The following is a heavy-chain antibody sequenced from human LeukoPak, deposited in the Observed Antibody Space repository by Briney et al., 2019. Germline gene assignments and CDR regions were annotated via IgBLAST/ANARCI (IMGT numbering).Heavy chain of an antibody. CDR3: AKTIVRGVTKYYFDY. CDR1: GFTFSSYW. D-gene: IGHD3-10*01. V-gene: IGHV3-23*01. Sequence: GGSLRLSCAASGFTFSSYWKSWVRQAPGKGLEWVSAISASNPNTYYADSVKGRFTISRDNSKNTLYLQMNSLRADDTAVYYCAKTIVRGVTKYYFDYWGQGTLVTVSS. CDR2: ISASNPNT. J-gene: IGHJ4*02.